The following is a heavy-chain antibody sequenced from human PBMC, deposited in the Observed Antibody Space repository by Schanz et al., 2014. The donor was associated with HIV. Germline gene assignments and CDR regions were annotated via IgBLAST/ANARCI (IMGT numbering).Heavy chain of an antibody. CDR2: IWYDGSNK. D-gene: IGHD3-16*01. Sequence: QVQLVESGGGVVQPGRSLRLSCAASGFTFSTSGMHWVRQVPARGLEWVAMIWYDGSNKFYADSVKGRFTISRDNSKNTLFLQMNSLRAEDTAVYYCARALGRFRRYHLDYWGQGTLVTVSS. J-gene: IGHJ4*02. V-gene: IGHV3-33*01. CDR3: ARALGRFRRYHLDY. CDR1: GFTFSTSG.